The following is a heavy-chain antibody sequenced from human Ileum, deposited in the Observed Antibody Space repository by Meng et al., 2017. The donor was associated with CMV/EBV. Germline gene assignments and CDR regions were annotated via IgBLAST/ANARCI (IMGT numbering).Heavy chain of an antibody. CDR3: ARSPGFWSLDY. D-gene: IGHD2-8*02. CDR2: ISHSGST. V-gene: IGHV4-4*02. J-gene: IGHJ4*02. CDR1: GDSISHNLW. Sequence: SETLSPTCAVSGDSISHNLWWSWVRRPPGKGLEWIVEISHSGSTKFNPSLQSRVTISLDKTNNHFSLRLTSVTAADTGVYFCARSPGFWSLDYWGRGTLVTVSS.